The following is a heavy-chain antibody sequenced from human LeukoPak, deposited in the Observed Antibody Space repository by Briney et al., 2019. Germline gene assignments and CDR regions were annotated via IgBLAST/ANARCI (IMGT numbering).Heavy chain of an antibody. CDR3: AKVLSYGFPFDY. V-gene: IGHV3-23*01. D-gene: IGHD5-18*01. CDR2: LTASGDNT. CDR1: GFTFSNYA. Sequence: GGSLRLSCAASGFTFSNYAMSWVRQAPGKGLEWVSTLTASGDNTYYADSAKGRLIISRDNSKNTLFLEINSLRAEDTAVYYCAKVLSYGFPFDYWGQGTLVSVSS. J-gene: IGHJ4*01.